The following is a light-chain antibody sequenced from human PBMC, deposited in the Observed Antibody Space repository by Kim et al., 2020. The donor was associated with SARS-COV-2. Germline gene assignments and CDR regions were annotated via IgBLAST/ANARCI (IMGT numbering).Light chain of an antibody. V-gene: IGLV3-25*03. CDR3: QSADSSGTYVV. J-gene: IGLJ2*01. Sequence: PGQPARITCSGDALQKQYAYWYQQKPGQAPVLVIYKDSERPSGIPERFSGSSSGTTVTLTISGVQAEDEADYYCQSADSSGTYVVFGGGTQLTVL. CDR2: KDS. CDR1: ALQKQY.